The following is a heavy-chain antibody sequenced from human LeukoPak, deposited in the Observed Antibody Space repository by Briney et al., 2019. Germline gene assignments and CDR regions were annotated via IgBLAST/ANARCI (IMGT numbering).Heavy chain of an antibody. Sequence: SETLSLTCTVSGGSVSSGGYYWSWIRQHPGKGLEWIGYIYYSGSTYYNSSLKSRVTISVDTSKNQFSLKLSSVTAADTAVYYCARDNCSGGSCHYYFDYWGQGTLVTVSS. CDR2: IYYSGST. CDR3: ARDNCSGGSCHYYFDY. CDR1: GGSVSSGGYY. D-gene: IGHD2-15*01. V-gene: IGHV4-31*03. J-gene: IGHJ4*02.